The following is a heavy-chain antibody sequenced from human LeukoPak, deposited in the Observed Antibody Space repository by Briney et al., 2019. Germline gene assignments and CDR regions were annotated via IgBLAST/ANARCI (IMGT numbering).Heavy chain of an antibody. Sequence: PGGSLRLSCAASGFTFSGNYMSWVRQAPGKGLEWLSVIYSGAATYYADSVKGRFTISRDNSKNTLHLQMNSLRAEDTAVYYCAREAAGRDYYYGMDVWGRGTTVTVSS. CDR3: AREAAGRDYYYGMDV. CDR1: GFTFSGNY. J-gene: IGHJ6*02. CDR2: IYSGAAT. D-gene: IGHD6-13*01. V-gene: IGHV3-53*01.